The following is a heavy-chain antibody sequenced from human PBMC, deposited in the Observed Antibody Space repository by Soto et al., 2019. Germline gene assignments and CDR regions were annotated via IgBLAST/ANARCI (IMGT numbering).Heavy chain of an antibody. CDR3: ARMRMTTVSYYYYYGMDV. V-gene: IGHV2-70*11. D-gene: IGHD4-17*01. CDR2: IDWDDDK. Sequence: SGPTLVNPTQTLTLTCTFSGFSLSTSGMCVSWIRQPPGKALEWLARIDWDDDKYYSTSLKTRLTISKDTSKNQVVLTMTNMDPVDTATYYCARMRMTTVSYYYYYGMDVWGQGTTVTVSS. J-gene: IGHJ6*02. CDR1: GFSLSTSGMC.